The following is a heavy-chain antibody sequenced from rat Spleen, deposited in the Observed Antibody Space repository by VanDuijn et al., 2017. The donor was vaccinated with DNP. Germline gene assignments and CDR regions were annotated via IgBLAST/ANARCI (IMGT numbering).Heavy chain of an antibody. CDR2: IGSDGYAP. D-gene: IGHD2-7*01. Sequence: EVQLVASGGGLVQPGRSLKLSCAASGFSFSYYYMAWVRQAPTKGLEWVAYIGSDGYAPYYGDSVKGRFTISRDNAKSTLYLQMNSLRSEDMATYYCARWRVDIGAFDHWGQGVMVTVSS. CDR1: GFSFSYYY. J-gene: IGHJ2*01. V-gene: IGHV5-22*01. CDR3: ARWRVDIGAFDH.